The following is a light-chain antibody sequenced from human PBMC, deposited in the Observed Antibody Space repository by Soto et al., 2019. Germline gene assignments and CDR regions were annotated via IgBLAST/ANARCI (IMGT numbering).Light chain of an antibody. CDR2: KAS. V-gene: IGKV1-5*03. CDR1: QTISTS. Sequence: INKRATQTISTSLARYQQIPGRAPKLLIYKASILDTGVPSRFSGSGSGTEFTLTISSLQPHDFATYYCQQYKPYSSFGLAIK. CDR3: QQYKPYSS. J-gene: IGKJ1*01.